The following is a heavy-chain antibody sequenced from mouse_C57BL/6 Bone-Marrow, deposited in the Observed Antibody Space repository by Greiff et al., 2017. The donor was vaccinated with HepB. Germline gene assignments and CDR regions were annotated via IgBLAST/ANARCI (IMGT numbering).Heavy chain of an antibody. CDR1: GYTFTSYW. V-gene: IGHV1-64*01. D-gene: IGHD1-1*01. Sequence: VQLQQPGAELVKPGASVKLSCKASGYTFTSYWMHWVKQRPGQGLEWIGMIHPNSGSTNYNEKFKSKATLTVDKSSSTAYMQLSSLTSEDSAVYYCARSGGYYYYAMDYWGQGTSGTVSS. CDR3: ARSGGYYYYAMDY. CDR2: IHPNSGST. J-gene: IGHJ4*01.